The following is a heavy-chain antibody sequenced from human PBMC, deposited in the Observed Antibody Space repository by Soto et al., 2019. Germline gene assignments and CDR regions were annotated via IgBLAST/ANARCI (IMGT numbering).Heavy chain of an antibody. J-gene: IGHJ6*02. CDR3: AKGYQGGDYYGSGSYLYYYYGMDV. D-gene: IGHD3-10*01. CDR2: ISYDGSNK. V-gene: IGHV3-30*18. CDR1: GFTFSSYG. Sequence: GESLKISCAASGFTFSSYGMHWVRQAPGKGLEWVAVISYDGSNKYYADSVKGRFTISRDNSKNTLYLQMNSLRAEDTAVYYCAKGYQGGDYYGSGSYLYYYYGMDVWGQGTTVTVSS.